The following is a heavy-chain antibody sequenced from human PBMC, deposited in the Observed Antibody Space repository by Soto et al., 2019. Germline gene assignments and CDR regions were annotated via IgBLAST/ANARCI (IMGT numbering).Heavy chain of an antibody. CDR1: GYTFTNYA. V-gene: IGHV1-3*01. D-gene: IGHD4-4*01. J-gene: IGHJ4*02. CDR2: INAGNGNT. Sequence: QVQLVQSGAEVKKPGASVKVSCKASGYTFTNYAVHWVRQAPGQRLEWMGWINAGNGNTKYSQKFQGRVTVTRDTSASTAYMELSSLRSEDTAVYYCARINSNYVTGDYWGQGTLVTVSS. CDR3: ARINSNYVTGDY.